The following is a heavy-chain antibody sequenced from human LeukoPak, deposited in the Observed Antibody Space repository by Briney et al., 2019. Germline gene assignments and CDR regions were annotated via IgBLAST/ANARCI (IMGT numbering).Heavy chain of an antibody. CDR2: INPNSGGT. Sequence: ASVKVSCKASGYTFTGYYMHWVRQAPGQGLEWMGWINPNSGGTNYAQKFQGRVTMTRDTSISTAYMELSRLRSDDTAVYYCARDSQLSRVYAFDIWGQGTMVTVSS. CDR1: GYTFTGYY. J-gene: IGHJ3*02. CDR3: ARDSQLSRVYAFDI. D-gene: IGHD2-2*01. V-gene: IGHV1-2*02.